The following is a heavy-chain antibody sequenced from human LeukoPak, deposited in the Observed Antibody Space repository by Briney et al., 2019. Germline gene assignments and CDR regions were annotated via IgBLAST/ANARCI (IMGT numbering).Heavy chain of an antibody. D-gene: IGHD6-13*01. CDR1: GFTFSSYS. Sequence: PGGSLRLSCTASGFTFSSYSMNWVRRAPGKGLEWVSSISSSSSYIYYADSVKGRFTISRDNAKNSLYLQMNSLRAEDTAVYYCARARIAAAGTDYWGQGTLVTVSS. CDR3: ARARIAAAGTDY. CDR2: ISSSSSYI. V-gene: IGHV3-21*01. J-gene: IGHJ4*02.